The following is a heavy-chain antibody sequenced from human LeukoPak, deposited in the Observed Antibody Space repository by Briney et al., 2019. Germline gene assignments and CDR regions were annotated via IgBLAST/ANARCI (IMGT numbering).Heavy chain of an antibody. D-gene: IGHD4-11*01. Sequence: SETLSLTCAVYGGSFSGYYWSWIRQPPGKGLEWIGEINHSGSTNYNPSLKSRVTISVDTSKNQFSLKLSSVTAADTAVYYCARRLLRSMTNLDYWDQGALVTVSS. V-gene: IGHV4-34*01. J-gene: IGHJ4*02. CDR2: INHSGST. CDR1: GGSFSGYY. CDR3: ARRLLRSMTNLDY.